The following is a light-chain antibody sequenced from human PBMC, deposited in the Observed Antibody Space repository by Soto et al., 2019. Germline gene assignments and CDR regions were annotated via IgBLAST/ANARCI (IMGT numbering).Light chain of an antibody. V-gene: IGLV1-40*01. CDR3: QSYGGSLSGYV. J-gene: IGLJ1*01. CDR1: SSNFGAGYD. Sequence: QSVLTQPPSVSGAPGQMVTISCTGSSSNFGAGYDVHWYQQLPGTAPKFLIYGNDNRPSGVPDRFSGSKSGTSASLAITGLQAEDEANYYCQSYGGSLSGYVFGNGTKVTVL. CDR2: GND.